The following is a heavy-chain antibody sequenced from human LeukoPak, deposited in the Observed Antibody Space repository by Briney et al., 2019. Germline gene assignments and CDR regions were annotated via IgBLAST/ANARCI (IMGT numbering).Heavy chain of an antibody. CDR2: ISSSSSTI. Sequence: GGSLRLSCAASGFTFSGYSMNWVRQAPGKGLEWVSYISSSSSTIYYADSVKGRFTISRDNAKNSLYLQMNSLRAEDTAMYYCTTDASGPFDYWGQGTLVTVSS. CDR1: GFTFSGYS. D-gene: IGHD5-12*01. V-gene: IGHV3-48*01. J-gene: IGHJ4*02. CDR3: TTDASGPFDY.